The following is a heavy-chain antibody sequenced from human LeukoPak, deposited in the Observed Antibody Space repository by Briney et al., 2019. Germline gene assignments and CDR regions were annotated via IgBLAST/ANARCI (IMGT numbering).Heavy chain of an antibody. D-gene: IGHD4-17*01. CDR3: AKPPPYDYGDYYYFDY. CDR1: GFTFSRYA. Sequence: GGSLRLSCAASGFTFSRYAMNWVRQAPGKGLEWGSTISGSGDTTYYADCVKGRFIISRDNSRNTLYLHMTSLRAEDTAVYYCAKPPPYDYGDYYYFDYWGQGTLVTVSS. J-gene: IGHJ4*02. CDR2: ISGSGDTT. V-gene: IGHV3-23*01.